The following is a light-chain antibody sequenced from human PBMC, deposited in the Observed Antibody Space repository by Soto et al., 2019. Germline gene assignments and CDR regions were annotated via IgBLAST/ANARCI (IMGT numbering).Light chain of an antibody. CDR1: QSVLYSSNNKNY. V-gene: IGKV4-1*01. CDR3: QQFYNTLHT. CDR2: WAS. J-gene: IGKJ2*01. Sequence: IVMTQSPDSLAVSLGERATINCKSSQSVLYSSNNKNYLAWYQQKPGQPPKLLIYWASSREYGVPDRFSGSGSGTDFTLTISNLQAEDVAVYYCQQFYNTLHTFGQGTKLEI.